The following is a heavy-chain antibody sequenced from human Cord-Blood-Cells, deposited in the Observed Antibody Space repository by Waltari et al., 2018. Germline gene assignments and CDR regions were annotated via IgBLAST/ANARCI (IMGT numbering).Heavy chain of an antibody. V-gene: IGHV1-8*01. CDR3: ARTDADITSDY. D-gene: IGHD2-15*01. Sequence: QLVQSGAEVKKPGASVTVSCNASGYIFTSSDINWVRQATGQGLEWMGWMNPNSGNTGYAQKFQGRVTMTRNTSISTAYMELSSLRSEDTAVYYCARTDADITSDYWGQGTLVTVSS. CDR2: MNPNSGNT. J-gene: IGHJ4*02. CDR1: GYIFTSSD.